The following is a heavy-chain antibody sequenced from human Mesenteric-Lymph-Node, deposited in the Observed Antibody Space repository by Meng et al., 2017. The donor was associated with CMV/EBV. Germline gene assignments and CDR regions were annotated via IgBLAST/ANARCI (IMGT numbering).Heavy chain of an antibody. CDR3: AKYRGTTTPRYYFDY. D-gene: IGHD1-1*01. CDR1: GFTVSSNY. CDR2: IYAGGTT. V-gene: IGHV3-53*01. Sequence: GGSLRLSCAASGFTVSSNYMSWVRQAPGKGLEWVSVIYAGGTTYYADSVKGRFTISISRDNSKNTLYLQMNSLRAEDTAVYYCAKYRGTTTPRYYFDYWGQGTLVTVSS. J-gene: IGHJ4*02.